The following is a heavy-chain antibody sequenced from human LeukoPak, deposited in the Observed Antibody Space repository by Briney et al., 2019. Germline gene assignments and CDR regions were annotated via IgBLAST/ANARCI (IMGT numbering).Heavy chain of an antibody. J-gene: IGHJ4*02. CDR2: ISAYNGNT. V-gene: IGHV1-18*01. Sequence: GASVKVSCKASGYTFTSYAMNWVRQAPGQGLEWMGWISAYNGNTNYAQTLQGRVTMTTDTSTNTAYMELRSLRSVDTAVYYCARLYSGSYSFDYWGQGTLVTVSS. CDR1: GYTFTSYA. CDR3: ARLYSGSYSFDY. D-gene: IGHD1-26*01.